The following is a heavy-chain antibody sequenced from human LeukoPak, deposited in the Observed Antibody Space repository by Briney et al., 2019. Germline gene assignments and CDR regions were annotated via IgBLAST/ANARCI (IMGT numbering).Heavy chain of an antibody. Sequence: GGSLRLSCVVSGFTFSSYEMNWVRQAPGKGLEWVSYISSSGSTIYDADSARGRFTISRDNAKNSLYLQMNGLRAEDTAVYYCAGELIYNGVDYWGQGTLVTVSS. CDR2: ISSSGSTI. D-gene: IGHD1-1*01. CDR3: AGELIYNGVDY. V-gene: IGHV3-48*03. J-gene: IGHJ4*02. CDR1: GFTFSSYE.